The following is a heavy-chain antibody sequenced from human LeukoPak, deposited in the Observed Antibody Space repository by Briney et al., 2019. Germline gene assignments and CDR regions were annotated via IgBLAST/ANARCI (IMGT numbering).Heavy chain of an antibody. CDR3: ARVGYGSGSPLDY. D-gene: IGHD3-10*01. CDR1: GFTFSDYY. V-gene: IGHV3-11*05. J-gene: IGHJ4*02. CDR2: ISSSSSYT. Sequence: GGSLRLSCAASGFTFSDYYMSWIRQAPGKGLEWVSYISSSSSYTNYADSVKGRFTISRDNAKNSLYLQMNSLRAEDTAVYYCARVGYGSGSPLDYWGQGTLVTVSS.